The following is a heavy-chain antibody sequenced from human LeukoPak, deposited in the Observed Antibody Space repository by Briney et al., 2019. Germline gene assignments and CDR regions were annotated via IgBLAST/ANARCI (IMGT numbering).Heavy chain of an antibody. CDR2: IYYSGST. D-gene: IGHD6-19*01. CDR3: ARGGSGYSSGWYTAFDI. J-gene: IGHJ3*02. V-gene: IGHV4-39*07. CDR1: GGSISSSSYY. Sequence: PSETLSLTCTVSGGSISSSSYYWGWIRQPPGKGLEWLGSIYYSGSTYYNPSLKSRVTISVDTSKNQFSLKLSSVTAADTAVYYCARGGSGYSSGWYTAFDIWGQGTMVTVSS.